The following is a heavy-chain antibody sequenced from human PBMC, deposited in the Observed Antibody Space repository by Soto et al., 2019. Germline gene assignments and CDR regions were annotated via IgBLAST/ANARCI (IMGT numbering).Heavy chain of an antibody. J-gene: IGHJ5*02. CDR3: ARDPTPPYSSSWYEGSASWFDP. D-gene: IGHD6-13*01. Sequence: PXGSLRLSCAASGFTFSSYAMHWVRQAPGKGPEWVAVISYDGSNKYYADSVKGRFTISRDNSKNTLYLQMNSLRAEDTAVYYCARDPTPPYSSSWYEGSASWFDPWGQGTLVTVS. CDR2: ISYDGSNK. CDR1: GFTFSSYA. V-gene: IGHV3-30-3*01.